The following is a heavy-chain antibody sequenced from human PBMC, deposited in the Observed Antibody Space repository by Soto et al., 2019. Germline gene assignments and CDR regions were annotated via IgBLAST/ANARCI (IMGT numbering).Heavy chain of an antibody. D-gene: IGHD5-18*01. V-gene: IGHV4-31*03. Sequence: QVQLQESGPGLVKPSQTLSLTCTVSGGSISSGGYYWSWIRQHPGKGLEWIGYIYYSGSTYYNPSLKSRVTIAVDTSKNQCSLKLSSVTAADTAVYYCARDRGYSYGLGSGMDVWGQGTTVTVSS. CDR1: GGSISSGGYY. CDR3: ARDRGYSYGLGSGMDV. CDR2: IYYSGST. J-gene: IGHJ6*02.